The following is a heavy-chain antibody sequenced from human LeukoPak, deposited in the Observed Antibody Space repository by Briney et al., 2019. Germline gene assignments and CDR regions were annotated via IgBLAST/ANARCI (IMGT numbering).Heavy chain of an antibody. V-gene: IGHV4-59*01. J-gene: IGHJ4*02. D-gene: IGHD1-26*01. CDR1: GGSISSYY. CDR2: IYYSGST. Sequence: PSETLSLTCTVSGGSISSYYWSWIRQPPGKGLEWIGYIYYSGSTNYNPSLKSRVTISVDTSKNQFSLKLSFVTAADTAVYYCARVQVGATTLRWYYFDYWGQGTLVTVSS. CDR3: ARVQVGATTLRWYYFDY.